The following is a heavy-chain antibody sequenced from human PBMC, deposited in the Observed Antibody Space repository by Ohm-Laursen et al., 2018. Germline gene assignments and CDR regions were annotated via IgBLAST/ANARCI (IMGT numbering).Heavy chain of an antibody. D-gene: IGHD5-12*01. V-gene: IGHV1-18*01. CDR3: ARSGYDWRHYYYYYGMDV. CDR1: GYTFTSYG. CDR2: ISAYNGNT. J-gene: IGHJ6*02. Sequence: ASVKVSCKASGYTFTSYGISWVRQAPGQGLEWMGWISAYNGNTNYAQKLQGRVTMTTDTSTSTAYMELRSLRSDDTAAYYCARSGYDWRHYYYYYGMDVWGQGTTVTVSS.